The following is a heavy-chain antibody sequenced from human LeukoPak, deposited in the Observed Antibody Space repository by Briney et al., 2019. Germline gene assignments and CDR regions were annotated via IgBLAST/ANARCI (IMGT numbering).Heavy chain of an antibody. Sequence: SVKVSCKASGFTFSNSAVQWVRQARGQRLEWIGWIVVASGKTNYAQSFQGRLTVSRDMSTSTAYMEVGSLRSEDTAVYYCAAASVAPGGHFYGMDVWGNGTTVTVSS. V-gene: IGHV1-58*01. CDR1: GFTFSNSA. CDR2: IVVASGKT. J-gene: IGHJ6*04. CDR3: AAASVAPGGHFYGMDV. D-gene: IGHD2-8*02.